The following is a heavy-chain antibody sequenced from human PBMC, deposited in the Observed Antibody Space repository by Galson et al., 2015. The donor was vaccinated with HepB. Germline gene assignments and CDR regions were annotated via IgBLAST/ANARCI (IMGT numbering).Heavy chain of an antibody. D-gene: IGHD3-10*01. CDR3: ARDSGSGTTGYYYYYYMDV. Sequence: ATLSLTCTVSGGSINSSSYYWGWIRQPPGKGLEWIGSIYYSGSTYYNPSLKSRVTISVDTSKNQFSLKLSSVTAADTAVYYCARDSGSGTTGYYYYYYMDVWGKGTTVTVSS. CDR2: IYYSGST. CDR1: GGSINSSSYY. J-gene: IGHJ6*03. V-gene: IGHV4-39*07.